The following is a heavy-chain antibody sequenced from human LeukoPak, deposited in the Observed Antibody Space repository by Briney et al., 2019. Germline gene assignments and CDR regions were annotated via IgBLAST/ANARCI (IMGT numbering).Heavy chain of an antibody. CDR2: IYYSGST. V-gene: IGHV4-39*07. CDR3: ARMTTVTTGVNVPLNWFDP. Sequence: SETLSLTCTVSGGSISSSSYYWGWIRQPPGKGLEWIGSIYYSGSTYYNPSLKSRVTISVDTSKNQFSLKLSSVTAADTAVYYCARMTTVTTGVNVPLNWFDPWGQGTLVTVSS. J-gene: IGHJ5*02. D-gene: IGHD4-17*01. CDR1: GGSISSSSYY.